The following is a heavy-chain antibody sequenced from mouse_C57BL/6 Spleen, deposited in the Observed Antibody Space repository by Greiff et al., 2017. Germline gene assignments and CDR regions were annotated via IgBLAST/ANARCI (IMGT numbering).Heavy chain of an antibody. J-gene: IGHJ1*03. D-gene: IGHD2-5*01. CDR2: IWGDGST. Sequence: VKLMESGPGLVAPSQSLSITCTVSGFSLTSYGVSWVRQPPGKGLEWLGVIWGDGSTNYHSALISRLSISKDNSKSQVFLKLNSLQTDDTATYYCTGTDSNYDFDVWGTGTTVTVSS. V-gene: IGHV2-3*01. CDR3: TGTDSNYDFDV. CDR1: GFSLTSYG.